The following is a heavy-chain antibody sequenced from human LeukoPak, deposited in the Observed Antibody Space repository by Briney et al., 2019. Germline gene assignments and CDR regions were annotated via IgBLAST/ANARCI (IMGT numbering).Heavy chain of an antibody. V-gene: IGHV3-23*01. CDR3: AKWGDYDVLTGYYVSDY. CDR2: ITGGGSGI. Sequence: PGASLRLSCAASGFTFSNYAMSWARQAPGKGLEWVSAITGGGSGIYYADSMKGRFTISRDNSKNTLYLQINSLRAEDTAVYYCAKWGDYDVLTGYYVSDYWGQGTLVTVSS. D-gene: IGHD3-9*01. CDR1: GFTFSNYA. J-gene: IGHJ4*02.